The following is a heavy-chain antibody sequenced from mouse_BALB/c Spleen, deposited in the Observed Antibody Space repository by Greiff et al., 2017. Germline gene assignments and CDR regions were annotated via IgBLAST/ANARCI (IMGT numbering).Heavy chain of an antibody. CDR1: GYTFTDYN. Sequence: EVQLQQSGPELVKPGASVKIPCKASGYTFTDYNMDWVKQSHGKSLEWIGDINPNNGGTIYNQKFKGKATLTVDKSSSTAYMELSSLTSEDTAVYYCAGEAMITTGWFAYWGQGTLVTVSA. D-gene: IGHD2-4*01. CDR2: INPNNGGT. CDR3: AGEAMITTGWFAY. J-gene: IGHJ3*01. V-gene: IGHV1-18*01.